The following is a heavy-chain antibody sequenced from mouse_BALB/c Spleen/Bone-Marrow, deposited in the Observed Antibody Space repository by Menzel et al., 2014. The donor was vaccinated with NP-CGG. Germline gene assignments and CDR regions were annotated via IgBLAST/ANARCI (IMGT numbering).Heavy chain of an antibody. Sequence: DVKLQESGAELVKPGASVKLSCTASGFNIKDTYMHWVKQRPEQGLEWIGRIDPANDNAKYDPKFQGKATITADTSSNTAYLQLSSLTSEDTAVYYCARYRLGTYFDFWGQGTTLTVSS. CDR3: ARYRLGTYFDF. CDR2: IDPANDNA. V-gene: IGHV14-3*02. J-gene: IGHJ2*01. D-gene: IGHD2-14*01. CDR1: GFNIKDTY.